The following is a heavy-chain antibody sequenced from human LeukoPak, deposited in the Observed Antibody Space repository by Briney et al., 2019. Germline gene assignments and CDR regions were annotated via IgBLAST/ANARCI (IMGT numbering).Heavy chain of an antibody. CDR2: ISYSGST. Sequence: KPSETLSLTCTVSGGSISSPSYYWGWIRQPPGKGLEWIGSISYSGSTYYNPSLKSRVTISIDTSKNQFSLKLTSVTAADTAVYYCARGAYCGGDCYSYYFDYWGQGTLVTVSS. CDR1: GGSISSPSYY. J-gene: IGHJ4*02. CDR3: ARGAYCGGDCYSYYFDY. D-gene: IGHD2-21*02. V-gene: IGHV4-39*07.